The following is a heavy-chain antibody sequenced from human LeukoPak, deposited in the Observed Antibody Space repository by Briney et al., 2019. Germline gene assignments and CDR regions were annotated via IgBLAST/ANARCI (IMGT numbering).Heavy chain of an antibody. CDR3: AKDRWATQTTYDAFDI. D-gene: IGHD1-1*01. V-gene: IGHV3-30*02. Sequence: GGSLRLSCAASGFTFSIYGMHWVRQAPGKGLEWVAFIRHDESNNYYADSVKGRFTISRDTFNNTLYLQLNSLRAEDTAVYYCAKDRWATQTTYDAFDIWGQGTMVTVSS. CDR2: IRHDESNN. CDR1: GFTFSIYG. J-gene: IGHJ3*02.